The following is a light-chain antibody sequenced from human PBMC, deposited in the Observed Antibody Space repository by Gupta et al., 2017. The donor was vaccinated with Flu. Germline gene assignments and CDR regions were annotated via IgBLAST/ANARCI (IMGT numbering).Light chain of an antibody. Sequence: GDALPKQYAYWYQQKPGQAPVLVIYKDTERPSGIPERFSGSSSGTTVTLTISGVQAEDEADYYCQSADSSGSYVLFGGGTKLTVL. CDR1: ALPKQY. J-gene: IGLJ2*01. CDR3: QSADSSGSYVL. V-gene: IGLV3-25*03. CDR2: KDT.